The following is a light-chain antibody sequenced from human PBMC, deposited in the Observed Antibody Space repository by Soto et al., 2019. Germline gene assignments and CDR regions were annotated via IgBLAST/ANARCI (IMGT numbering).Light chain of an antibody. CDR1: SSDVGGYNY. Sequence: QSVLTQPASVSGSPGQSITISCTGTSSDVGGYNYVSWYQQHPGKAPKLMIYEVSNRPSGVSNRFSGSKSGNTASLTISGLQAEDEADYYCSSYTSSSTYVFGTGTK. CDR2: EVS. CDR3: SSYTSSSTYV. V-gene: IGLV2-14*01. J-gene: IGLJ1*01.